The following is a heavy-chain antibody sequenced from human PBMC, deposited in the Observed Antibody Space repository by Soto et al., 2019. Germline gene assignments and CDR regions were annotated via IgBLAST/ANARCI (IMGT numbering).Heavy chain of an antibody. D-gene: IGHD2-21*02. CDR1: GGSISSGGYS. J-gene: IGHJ4*02. CDR2: IYHSGST. V-gene: IGHV4-30-2*01. Sequence: SETLSLTCAVSGGSISSGGYSWSWIRQPPGKGLEWIGYIYHSGSTYYNPSLKSRVTISVDRSKNQFSLKLSSVTAADTAVYYCARAMGYCGGGCYTIFDYWGQGTLVTVSS. CDR3: ARAMGYCGGGCYTIFDY.